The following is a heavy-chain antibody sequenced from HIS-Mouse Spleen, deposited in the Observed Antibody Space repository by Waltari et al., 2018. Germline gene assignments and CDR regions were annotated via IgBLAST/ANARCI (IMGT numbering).Heavy chain of an antibody. CDR2: INPNSGGT. CDR1: GYPFTGYY. D-gene: IGHD7-27*01. J-gene: IGHJ2*01. CDR3: ASPSNWGYWYFDL. Sequence: QVQLVQSGAEVKKPGASVTVPCKASGYPFTGYYLPWGRQAPGQGLEWMGWINPNSGGTNYAQKFQGRVTMTRDTSISTAYRELSRLRSDDTAVYYCASPSNWGYWYFDLWGRGTLVTVSS. V-gene: IGHV1-2*02.